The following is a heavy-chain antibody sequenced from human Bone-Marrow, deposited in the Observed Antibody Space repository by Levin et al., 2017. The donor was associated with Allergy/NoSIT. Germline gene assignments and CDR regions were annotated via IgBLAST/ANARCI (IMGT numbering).Heavy chain of an antibody. Sequence: GGSLRLSCEASGFTLSSYWMHWVRQAPGKGLVWVSRIKSDGSSISYADSVKGRFTISRDNAKNTLYLEMNSLRPEDTAVYYCASGVVVTAPGFFDLWGRGTLVTVSS. CDR2: IKSDGSSI. V-gene: IGHV3-74*01. J-gene: IGHJ2*01. D-gene: IGHD2-21*02. CDR3: ASGVVVTAPGFFDL. CDR1: GFTLSSYW.